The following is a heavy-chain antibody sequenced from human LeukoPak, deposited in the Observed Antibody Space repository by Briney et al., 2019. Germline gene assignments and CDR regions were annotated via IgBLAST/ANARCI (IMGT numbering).Heavy chain of an antibody. CDR1: GFSFSSHG. Sequence: GGSLRLSCAASGFSFSSHGMSWVRQAPGKGLEWVSGIIGGAGSTYYADSVKGRFTISRDNSKNTLYLQMNSLRAEDTAVYYCARERKYDSNFDYWGQGTLVTVSS. CDR2: IIGGAGST. J-gene: IGHJ4*02. D-gene: IGHD1-1*01. CDR3: ARERKYDSNFDY. V-gene: IGHV3-23*01.